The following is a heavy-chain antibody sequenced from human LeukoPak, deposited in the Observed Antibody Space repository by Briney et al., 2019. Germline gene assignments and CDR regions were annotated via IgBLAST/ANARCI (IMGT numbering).Heavy chain of an antibody. D-gene: IGHD3-22*01. V-gene: IGHV1-2*02. CDR3: ARSEIVHDYMDV. J-gene: IGHJ6*03. CDR2: INPNSGGT. Sequence: ASVKVSCKASGYSFTGYYMHWVRQAPGQGLEWMGWINPNSGGTNYARKFQGRVTMTRDTSISTAYMELSRLRSDDTAVYYCARSEIVHDYMDVWGKGTTVTISS. CDR1: GYSFTGYY.